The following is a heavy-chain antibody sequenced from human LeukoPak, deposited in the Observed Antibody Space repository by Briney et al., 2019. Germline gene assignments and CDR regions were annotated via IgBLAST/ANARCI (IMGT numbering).Heavy chain of an antibody. Sequence: GGSLRLSCAASGFTFSSYAMSWVRQAPGKGLEWVSAISGSGGSTYYADSVKGRFTISRDNSKNTLYLQMNSLRAEDTAVYYCGKDPLLPYNWKGPIGMDVWGQGTTVTVSS. D-gene: IGHD1-1*01. CDR1: GFTFSSYA. V-gene: IGHV3-23*01. CDR3: GKDPLLPYNWKGPIGMDV. CDR2: ISGSGGST. J-gene: IGHJ6*02.